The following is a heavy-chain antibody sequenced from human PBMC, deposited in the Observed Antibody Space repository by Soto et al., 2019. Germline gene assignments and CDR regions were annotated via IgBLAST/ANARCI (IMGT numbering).Heavy chain of an antibody. CDR1: GDSISSSSYY. CDR3: ARRKILERVFDC. D-gene: IGHD3-3*01. J-gene: IGHJ4*02. V-gene: IGHV4-39*01. Sequence: SETLSLTCTVSGDSISSSSYYWGWIRQPPGKGLEWIGNIYYRGSTYSNPSLKSRVTISVDTSKNQFSLKLNSVTAADTAVYYCARRKILERVFDCWGQGTLVTVSS. CDR2: IYYRGST.